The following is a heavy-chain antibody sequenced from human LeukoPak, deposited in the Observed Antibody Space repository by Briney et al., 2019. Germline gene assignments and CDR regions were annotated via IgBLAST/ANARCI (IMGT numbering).Heavy chain of an antibody. J-gene: IGHJ4*02. Sequence: ASVKVSCEASGGTFSSYAISWVRQAPGQGLEWMGGIIPIFGTANYAQKFQGRVTITTDESTSTAYMELSSLRSEDTAVYYCARARGSSIAAPRPFDYWGQGTLVTVSS. CDR3: ARARGSSIAAPRPFDY. CDR1: GGTFSSYA. V-gene: IGHV1-69*05. D-gene: IGHD6-6*01. CDR2: IIPIFGTA.